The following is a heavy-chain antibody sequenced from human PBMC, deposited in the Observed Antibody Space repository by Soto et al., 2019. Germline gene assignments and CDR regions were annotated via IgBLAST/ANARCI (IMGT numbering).Heavy chain of an antibody. CDR1: YGSISVSNVF. D-gene: IGHD3-16*01. J-gene: IGHJ5*02. V-gene: IGHV4-39*01. Sequence: PSETLSLTCTDSYGSISVSNVFWGWVRQPPGKGLEWIGNIDYSGTAYFNPSLGTRVTFPVDTSKNQFSLTLYSVTAADTAVYYCARLKGAYFISTYNWFDPWCQGIQVTVS. CDR3: ARLKGAYFISTYNWFDP. CDR2: IDYSGTA.